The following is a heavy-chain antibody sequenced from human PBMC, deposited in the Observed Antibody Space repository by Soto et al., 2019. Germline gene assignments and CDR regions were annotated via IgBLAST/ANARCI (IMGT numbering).Heavy chain of an antibody. V-gene: IGHV3-23*01. J-gene: IGHJ6*02. D-gene: IGHD3-10*01. CDR1: GFTFSSYA. CDR3: ASKLVRVPRGISGSGPYYYGMDV. CDR2: ISGSGGST. Sequence: GGSLKLSCAASGFTFSSYAMSWVRQAPGKGLEWVSAISGSGGSTYYADSVKGRFTISRDNSKNTLYLQMNSLRAEDTGVYYCASKLVRVPRGISGSGPYYYGMDVWGQGTTVTVSS.